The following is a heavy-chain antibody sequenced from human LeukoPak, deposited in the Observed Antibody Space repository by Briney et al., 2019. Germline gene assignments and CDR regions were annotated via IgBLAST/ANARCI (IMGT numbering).Heavy chain of an antibody. CDR2: ISSSSTYI. CDR1: GFTVGSNY. J-gene: IGHJ4*02. V-gene: IGHV3-21*01. CDR3: ARGALDN. Sequence: GGSLRLSCAASGFTVGSNYMSWVRQAPGKGLEWVSSISSSSTYIYYADSVKGRFTISRDSAKNSLYLQLNSLRTEDTAVYYCARGALDNWGQGTLVTVSS.